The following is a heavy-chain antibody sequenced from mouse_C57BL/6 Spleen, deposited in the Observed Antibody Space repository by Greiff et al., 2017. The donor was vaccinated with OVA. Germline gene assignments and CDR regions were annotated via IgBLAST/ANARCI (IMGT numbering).Heavy chain of an antibody. CDR3: ARRGAVEAMDY. D-gene: IGHD1-1*01. CDR1: GYTFTSYG. Sequence: VKVVESGAELARPGASVKLSCKASGYTFTSYGISWVKQRTGQGLEWIGEIYPRSGNTYYNEKFKGKATLTADKSSSTAYMELRSLTSEDSAVYFCARRGAVEAMDYWGQGTSVTVSS. CDR2: IYPRSGNT. V-gene: IGHV1-81*01. J-gene: IGHJ4*01.